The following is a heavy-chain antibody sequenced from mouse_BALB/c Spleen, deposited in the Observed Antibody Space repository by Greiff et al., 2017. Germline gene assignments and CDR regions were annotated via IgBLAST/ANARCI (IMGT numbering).Heavy chain of an antibody. D-gene: IGHD2-3*01. CDR3: AREGPYDGYCPFAY. Sequence: EVKLVESGGGLVQPGGSLKLSCAASGFTFSSYGMSWVRQTPDKRLELVATINSNGGSTYYPDSVKGRFTISRDNAKNTLYLQMSSLKSEDTAMYYCAREGPYDGYCPFAYWGQGTLVTVSA. J-gene: IGHJ3*01. V-gene: IGHV5-6-3*01. CDR1: GFTFSSYG. CDR2: INSNGGST.